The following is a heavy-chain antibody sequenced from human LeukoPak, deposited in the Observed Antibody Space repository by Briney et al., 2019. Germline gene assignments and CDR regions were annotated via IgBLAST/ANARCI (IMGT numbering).Heavy chain of an antibody. V-gene: IGHV6-1*01. CDR1: GDSVSNNYAA. Sequence: SQTLSLTCAISGDSVSNNYAAWNWIRQSPSRGLEWLGRTYYRSKWYNDYAVSVRGRITINPDTSKSQFSLQLNSVTPEDTAVYYCARVDRAISISGTLGDWGQGTRVTVSS. D-gene: IGHD1-7*01. CDR2: TYYRSKWYN. J-gene: IGHJ4*02. CDR3: ARVDRAISISGTLGD.